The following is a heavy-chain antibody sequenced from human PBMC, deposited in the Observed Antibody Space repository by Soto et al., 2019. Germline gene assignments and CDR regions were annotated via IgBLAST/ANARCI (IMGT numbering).Heavy chain of an antibody. CDR3: ARSEYSVFDF. D-gene: IGHD2-15*01. Sequence: ESGPTLVNPTQTLTLTCTLSGFSLTTSGVSVGWIRQPPGKALEWLALIYWNDDKSYTPSPKSRLTITKDTSKNQVVLTMTNMDLVDTATYYCARSEYSVFDFWGQGTLVTVSS. V-gene: IGHV2-5*01. CDR1: GFSLTTSGVS. CDR2: IYWNDDK. J-gene: IGHJ4*01.